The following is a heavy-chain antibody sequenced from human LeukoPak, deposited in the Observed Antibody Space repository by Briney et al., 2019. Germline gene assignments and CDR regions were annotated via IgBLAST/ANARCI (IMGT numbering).Heavy chain of an antibody. J-gene: IGHJ4*02. Sequence: ASVKVSCKASGYTFTGYYMHWVRQAPGQGLEWMGCINPNSGGTNYAQKFQGRVTMTRDTSISTAYMELSRLRSDDTAVYYCASQYSSGWYVQRYYFDYWGQGTLVTVSS. CDR1: GYTFTGYY. D-gene: IGHD6-19*01. CDR3: ASQYSSGWYVQRYYFDY. V-gene: IGHV1-2*02. CDR2: INPNSGGT.